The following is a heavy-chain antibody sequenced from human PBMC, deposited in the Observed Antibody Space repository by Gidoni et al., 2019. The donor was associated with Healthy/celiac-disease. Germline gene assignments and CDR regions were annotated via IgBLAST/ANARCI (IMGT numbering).Heavy chain of an antibody. V-gene: IGHV4-34*01. Sequence: QVQLQQWGAGLLKPSETLSLTCAVYGWSFSGYYWSWIRQPPGKGLEWIGEINHSGSTNYNPSRKSRVTISVDTSKNQFSLKLSSVTAADTAVYYCARAYSSSWYRGKFYYGMDVWGQGTTVTVSS. CDR3: ARAYSSSWYRGKFYYGMDV. CDR2: INHSGST. D-gene: IGHD6-13*01. CDR1: GWSFSGYY. J-gene: IGHJ6*02.